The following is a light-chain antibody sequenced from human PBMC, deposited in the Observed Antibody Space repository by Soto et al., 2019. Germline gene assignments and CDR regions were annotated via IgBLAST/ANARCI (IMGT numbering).Light chain of an antibody. V-gene: IGLV2-14*01. CDR1: SSDVGGYNY. CDR2: DVS. J-gene: IGLJ1*01. CDR3: SSFTSRTLYV. Sequence: PASVSGSPGQSITISCAGTSSDVGGYNYVSWYQQHPGKAPKLMIYDVSNRPSGVSNRFSGSKSGNTASLTISGLQAEDEADYYCSSFTSRTLYVFGTGTKVT.